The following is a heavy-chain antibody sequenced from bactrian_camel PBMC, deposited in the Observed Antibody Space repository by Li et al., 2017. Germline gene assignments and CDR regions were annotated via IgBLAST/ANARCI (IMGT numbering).Heavy chain of an antibody. J-gene: IGHJ4*01. CDR2: IERDGTA. Sequence: VQLVESGGGLVQPGGSLRLSCATSGFAFSDYSMNWVRQPPGVGYFKWVATIERDGTASYTPTVKGRFTISRDNANNTVYLQLDNLKTDDTAMYYCRRDSNIPESQGTQVTVS. V-gene: IGHV3S10*01. D-gene: IGHD4*01. CDR1: GFAFSDYS.